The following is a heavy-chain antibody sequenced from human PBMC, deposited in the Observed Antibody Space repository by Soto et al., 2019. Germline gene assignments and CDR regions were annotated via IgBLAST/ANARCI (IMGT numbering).Heavy chain of an antibody. CDR2: IYYSGST. Sequence: NPSETLSLTCTVSGGSISSYYWSWIRQPPGKGLEWIGYIYYSGSTNYNPSLKSRVTISVDTSKNQFSLKLSSVTAADTAVYYCARDPVGATGYWGQGTLVTVSS. V-gene: IGHV4-59*01. CDR3: ARDPVGATGY. D-gene: IGHD1-26*01. J-gene: IGHJ4*02. CDR1: GGSISSYY.